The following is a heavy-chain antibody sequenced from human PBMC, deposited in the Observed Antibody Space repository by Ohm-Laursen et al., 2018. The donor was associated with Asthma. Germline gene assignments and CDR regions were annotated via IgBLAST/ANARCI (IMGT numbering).Heavy chain of an antibody. Sequence: SLRLSCAAPGFTFSSYGMHWVRQAPGKGLEWVAVIWYDGSNKYYADSVKGRFTISRDNSKNTLYLQMNSLRAEDTAVYYCARGSGYFGWFDPWGQGTLVTVSS. CDR2: IWYDGSNK. CDR3: ARGSGYFGWFDP. CDR1: GFTFSSYG. J-gene: IGHJ5*02. D-gene: IGHD3-22*01. V-gene: IGHV3-33*01.